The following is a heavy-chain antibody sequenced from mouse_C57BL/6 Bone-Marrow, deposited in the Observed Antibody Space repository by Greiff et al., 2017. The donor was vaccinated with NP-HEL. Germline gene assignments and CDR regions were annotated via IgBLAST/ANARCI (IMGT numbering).Heavy chain of an antibody. CDR3: AKTGYDGYWYFDV. J-gene: IGHJ1*03. D-gene: IGHD2-3*01. Sequence: VMLVESGPGLVQPSQSLSITCTVSGFSFTSYGVHWVRQSPGKGLEWLGVIWRGGSTDYNAAFMSRLSITKDNYKSQVFFKMNSLQADDTAIYYCAKTGYDGYWYFDVGGTGTTVTVSA. CDR2: IWRGGST. CDR1: GFSFTSYG. V-gene: IGHV2-5*01.